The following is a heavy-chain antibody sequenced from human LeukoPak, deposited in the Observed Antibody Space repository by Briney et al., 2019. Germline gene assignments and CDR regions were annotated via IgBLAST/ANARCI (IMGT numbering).Heavy chain of an antibody. J-gene: IGHJ4*02. CDR2: ISSSGSII. D-gene: IGHD1-26*01. Sequence: QPGGSLRLSFAASGXTFSSYEMNWVRQAPGKGLEWVSYISSSGSIIYYADFAKGRFTISRDNAKNSLYLQMNSLRAEDTAVYYCARDPVGATTPDCWGQGALVTVSS. CDR1: GXTFSSYE. CDR3: ARDPVGATTPDC. V-gene: IGHV3-48*03.